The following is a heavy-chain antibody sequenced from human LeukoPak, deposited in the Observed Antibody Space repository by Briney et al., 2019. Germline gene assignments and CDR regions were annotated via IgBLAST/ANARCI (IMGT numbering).Heavy chain of an antibody. Sequence: ASVTVSCTASGYTFTSSDINWVRQAAGQGLEWMGWINPNSGRTGYAQKFQGRVTMTANTSISTAYMELSSLRFDDTAVYYCARGRSGLAAAGTYDYWGQGTLITVSS. D-gene: IGHD6-13*01. CDR2: INPNSGRT. CDR3: ARGRSGLAAAGTYDY. CDR1: GYTFTSSD. V-gene: IGHV1-8*01. J-gene: IGHJ4*02.